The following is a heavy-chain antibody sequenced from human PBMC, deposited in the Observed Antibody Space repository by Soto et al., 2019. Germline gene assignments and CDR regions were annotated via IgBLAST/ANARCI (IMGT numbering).Heavy chain of an antibody. V-gene: IGHV4-59*01. CDR3: ARGNLLVGYFDY. Sequence: SETLSLTCTVSGGSISSYYWSWIRQPPGKGLEWIGYIYYSGSTNYNPSLKSRVTISVDTSKNQFSLKLSSVTAADTAVYYCARGNLLVGYFDYWGQGTLVTVSS. D-gene: IGHD2-8*02. J-gene: IGHJ4*02. CDR2: IYYSGST. CDR1: GGSISSYY.